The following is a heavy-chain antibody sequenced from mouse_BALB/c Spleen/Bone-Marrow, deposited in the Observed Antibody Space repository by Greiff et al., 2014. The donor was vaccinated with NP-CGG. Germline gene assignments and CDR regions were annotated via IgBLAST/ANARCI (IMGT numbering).Heavy chain of an antibody. D-gene: IGHD3-3*01. CDR3: ATPGTYYFDY. Sequence: VQLQQSGPGLVQPSQSLSITCTVSGFSLTSYGVHWVRQSPGKGLEWLGVIWSGGSTDYNAAFISRLSISKDNSKSQVFLKMNSLQANDTAIYYCATPGTYYFDYWGQGTTLTVSS. CDR1: GFSLTSYG. CDR2: IWSGGST. J-gene: IGHJ2*01. V-gene: IGHV2-2*02.